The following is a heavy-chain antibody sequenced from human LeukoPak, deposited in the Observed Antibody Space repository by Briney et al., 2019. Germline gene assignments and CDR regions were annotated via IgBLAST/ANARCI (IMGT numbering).Heavy chain of an antibody. CDR3: ARRSSGGGLFDY. V-gene: IGHV4-39*02. Sequence: TPSETLSLTCTVSGDSISSSSYYWGWIPQPPGKGLEWIGSIFYSGNTYYNPYLKRRVTTSVDESKNHFSLKLSSVTSADTAVYYCARRSSGGGLFDYWGQGTLVTVSS. CDR2: IFYSGNT. J-gene: IGHJ4*02. CDR1: GDSISSSSYY. D-gene: IGHD6-19*01.